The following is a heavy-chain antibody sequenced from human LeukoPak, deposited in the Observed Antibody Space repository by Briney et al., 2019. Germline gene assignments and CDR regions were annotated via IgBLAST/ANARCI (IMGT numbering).Heavy chain of an antibody. CDR1: GYSISSGYY. V-gene: IGHV4-38-2*02. D-gene: IGHD3-3*01. Sequence: SETLSLTCTVSGYSISSGYYWGWIRQPPGKGLEWIGSIYHSGSTYYNPSLKSRVTISVDTSKNQFSLKLSSVTAADTAVDYCARAPLYYDFWSGPPALFDYWGQGTLVTVSS. J-gene: IGHJ4*02. CDR3: ARAPLYYDFWSGPPALFDY. CDR2: IYHSGST.